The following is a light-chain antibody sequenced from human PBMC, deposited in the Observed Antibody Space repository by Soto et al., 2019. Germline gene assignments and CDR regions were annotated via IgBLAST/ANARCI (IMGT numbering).Light chain of an antibody. CDR2: LND. Sequence: QSVLTQPPSASVTPGQRVTISCSGSSSNVGINTVNWYQQLPGTAPKLLIYLNDQRTSGVPDRFSGSKSGTSASLAISGLQSHDEADYYCAAWDDSLNGYVFGTGTKVTVL. V-gene: IGLV1-44*01. J-gene: IGLJ1*01. CDR3: AAWDDSLNGYV. CDR1: SSNVGINT.